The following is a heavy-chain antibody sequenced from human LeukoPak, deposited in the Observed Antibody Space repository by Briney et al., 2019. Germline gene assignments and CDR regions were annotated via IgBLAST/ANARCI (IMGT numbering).Heavy chain of an antibody. CDR3: AGGTGWIFDD. V-gene: IGHV3-7*02. CDR2: IKKDGSQT. CDR1: GFTFSSYW. D-gene: IGHD6-19*01. J-gene: IGHJ4*02. Sequence: GGSLRLSCAASGFTFSSYWMIWVRQAPGKGLEWVANIKKDGSQTYYVDSVKGRFTISRDNAKNLLYLQMNSVRAEDTAVYFCAGGTGWIFDDWGQGTMVTVSS.